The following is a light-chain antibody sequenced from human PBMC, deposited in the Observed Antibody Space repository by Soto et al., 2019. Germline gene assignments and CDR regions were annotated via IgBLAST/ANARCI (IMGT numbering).Light chain of an antibody. CDR3: QQYGSSPGT. CDR2: GAS. V-gene: IGKV3-20*01. CDR1: QSVSSSY. J-gene: IGKJ1*01. Sequence: EIVLTQSPDTLSVSPGERATLSCRASQSVSSSYLAWYQQKPGQAPRLLIYGASSRATGIPDRFSGSGSGTDFTLTISRLEPEDFAVYYCQQYGSSPGTFGQGTKVEIK.